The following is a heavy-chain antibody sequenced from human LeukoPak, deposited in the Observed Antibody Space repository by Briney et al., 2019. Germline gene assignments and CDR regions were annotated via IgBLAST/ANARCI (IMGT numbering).Heavy chain of an antibody. CDR2: INHSGST. J-gene: IGHJ6*04. CDR1: GGSFSDYY. D-gene: IGHD2-15*01. V-gene: IGHV4-34*01. Sequence: SETLSLTCAVYGGSFSDYYWSWIRQPPGKGLEWIGEINHSGSTNYNPSLKSRVTISVDTSKNQFSLKLSSVTAADTAVYYCARVVVVVADGMDVWGKGTTVTVSS. CDR3: ARVVVVVADGMDV.